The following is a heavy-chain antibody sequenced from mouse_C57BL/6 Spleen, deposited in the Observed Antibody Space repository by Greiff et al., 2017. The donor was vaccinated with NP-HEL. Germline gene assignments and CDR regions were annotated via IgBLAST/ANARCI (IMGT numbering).Heavy chain of an antibody. Sequence: EVQLQQSGPELVKPGASVKISCKASGYTFTDYYMNWVKQSHGKSLEWIGDINPNNGGTSYNQKFKGKATLTVDKSSSTAYMELRSLTSEDSAVYYCARPLDSSGYADYWGQGTTLTVSS. D-gene: IGHD3-2*02. CDR1: GYTFTDYY. J-gene: IGHJ2*01. V-gene: IGHV1-26*01. CDR3: ARPLDSSGYADY. CDR2: INPNNGGT.